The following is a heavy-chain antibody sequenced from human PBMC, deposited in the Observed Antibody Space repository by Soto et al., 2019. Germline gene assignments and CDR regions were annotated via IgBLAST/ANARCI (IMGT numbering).Heavy chain of an antibody. J-gene: IGHJ3*02. D-gene: IGHD3-16*01. V-gene: IGHV3-48*01. CDR1: GFTFSSYS. Sequence: EVQLVESGGGLVQPGGSLRLSCAASGFTFSSYSMNWVRQAPGKGLEWVSYISSSSSTIYYADSVKGRFTISRDNAKNSLYLQMNSLRAEDTAVYYCERAPWGDAFDIWGQGTMVTVSS. CDR3: ERAPWGDAFDI. CDR2: ISSSSSTI.